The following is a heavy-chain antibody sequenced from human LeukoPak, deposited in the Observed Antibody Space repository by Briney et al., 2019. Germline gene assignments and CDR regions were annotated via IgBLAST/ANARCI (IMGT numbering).Heavy chain of an antibody. J-gene: IGHJ4*02. CDR2: IIPIFGTA. V-gene: IGHV1-69*13. CDR1: GGTFSSYA. CDR3: AREDWGSDAGY. Sequence: SVKVSCKASGGTFSSYAISWVRQAPRQGLEWMGGIIPIFGTANYAQKFQGRVTITADESTSTAYMELSSLRSEDTAVYYCAREDWGSDAGYWGQGTLVTVSS. D-gene: IGHD7-27*01.